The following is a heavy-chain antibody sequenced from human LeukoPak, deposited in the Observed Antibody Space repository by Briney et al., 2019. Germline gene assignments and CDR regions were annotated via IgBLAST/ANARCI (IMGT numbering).Heavy chain of an antibody. CDR2: ISGSGTGT. CDR3: AKEGGTGTRFDY. V-gene: IGHV3-23*01. J-gene: IGHJ4*02. Sequence: GGSLTLSCAASGFTFSSSAMSWVRQAPGRGVYWVSAISGSGTGTYYADSVKGRFTISRDNSKNTLYLQMNSLRAEDTAVYYCAKEGGTGTRFDYWGQGTLVTVSS. CDR1: GFTFSSSA. D-gene: IGHD1-7*01.